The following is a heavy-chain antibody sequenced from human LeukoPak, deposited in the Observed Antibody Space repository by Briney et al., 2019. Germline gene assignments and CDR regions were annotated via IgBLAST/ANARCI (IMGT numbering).Heavy chain of an antibody. J-gene: IGHJ6*03. CDR1: GFTFSSYA. CDR3: AKSSKDIVVVPAAYYYYYYYMDV. D-gene: IGHD2-2*01. CDR2: ISGSGGST. V-gene: IGHV3-23*01. Sequence: GGSLRLSCAASGFTFSSYAMSWVRQAPGKGLEWVSAISGSGGSTYYADSVKGRFTISRDNSKNTLYLQMNSLRAEDTAVYYCAKSSKDIVVVPAAYYYYYYYMDVWGKGTTVTVSS.